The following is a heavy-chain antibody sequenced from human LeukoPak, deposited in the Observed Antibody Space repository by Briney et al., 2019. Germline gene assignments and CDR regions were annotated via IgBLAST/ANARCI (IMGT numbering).Heavy chain of an antibody. CDR3: ARGIQLWLPRAP. CDR2: INHSGST. V-gene: IGHV4-34*01. CDR1: GGSFSGYY. J-gene: IGHJ5*02. Sequence: SETLSLTCAVYGGSFSGYYWSWIRQPPGKGLEWIGEINHSGSTNYNPSLKSRVTISVDTSKNQFSLKLSSVTAADTAVYYCARGIQLWLPRAPWGQGTLVTVSS. D-gene: IGHD5-18*01.